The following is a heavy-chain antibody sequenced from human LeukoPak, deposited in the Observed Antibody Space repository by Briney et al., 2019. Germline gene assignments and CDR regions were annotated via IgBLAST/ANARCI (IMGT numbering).Heavy chain of an antibody. CDR1: GFTFSSYS. Sequence: GGSLRLSCAASGFTFSSYSMNWVRQAPGKGLEWVSSISSSSSYINYADSVKGRFTISRDNAKNSLYLLMNSLRAENTAVYYCARQNSQLAFDIWGQGTMVTVSS. J-gene: IGHJ3*02. CDR2: ISSSSSYI. CDR3: ARQNSQLAFDI. D-gene: IGHD2/OR15-2a*01. V-gene: IGHV3-21*01.